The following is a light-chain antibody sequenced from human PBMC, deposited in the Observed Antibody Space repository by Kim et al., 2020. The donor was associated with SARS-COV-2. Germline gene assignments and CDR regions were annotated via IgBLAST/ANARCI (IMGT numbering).Light chain of an antibody. CDR3: QIFTNWCT. Sequence: SVSPEERPTPSCRASQCATSNLGCYQQKPGQAPRSLIYGASTTATGIPATFSGSVSWTEFTLTVSSLQSEDFAVYYCQIFTNWCTFGQGTKMDI. V-gene: IGKV3-15*01. CDR2: GAS. J-gene: IGKJ1*01. CDR1: QCATSN.